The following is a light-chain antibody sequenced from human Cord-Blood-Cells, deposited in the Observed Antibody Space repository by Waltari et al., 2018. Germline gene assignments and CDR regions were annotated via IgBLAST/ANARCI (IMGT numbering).Light chain of an antibody. V-gene: IGKV3-11*01. J-gene: IGKJ4*01. CDR2: DAS. CDR1: QSVSSY. Sequence: EIVLTQSPATLSLSPGERATLPCRASQSVSSYLAWYQQKTGQAPRLLIYDASNMATGIPARCSGSGSGTDFTLTISSLEPEDFAVYYCQQRSNWPTFGGGTKVEIK. CDR3: QQRSNWPT.